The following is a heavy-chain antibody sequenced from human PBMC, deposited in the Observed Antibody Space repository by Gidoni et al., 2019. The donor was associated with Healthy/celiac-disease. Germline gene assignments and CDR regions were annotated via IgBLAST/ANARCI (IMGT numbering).Heavy chain of an antibody. CDR3: ARDRGHLVPEYYFDY. V-gene: IGHV3-74*01. J-gene: IGHJ4*02. D-gene: IGHD3-10*01. CDR1: GFTFSSYW. Sequence: EVQLVESGGGLVQPGGSLRLSCAASGFTFSSYWMHWVRQAPGKGLVWVSRSNSDGSSTSYADSVKGRFTISRDNAKNTLYLQMNSLRAEDTAVYYCARDRGHLVPEYYFDYWGQGTLVTVSS. CDR2: SNSDGSST.